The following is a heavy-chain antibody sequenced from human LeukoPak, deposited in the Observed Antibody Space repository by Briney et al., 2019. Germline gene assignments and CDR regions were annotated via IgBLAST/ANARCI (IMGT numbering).Heavy chain of an antibody. CDR1: GGSISSSSYY. D-gene: IGHD3-10*01. V-gene: IGHV4-39*07. CDR2: IYYSGST. Sequence: SETLSLTCTVSGGSISSSSYYWGWIRQPPGKGLEWIGSIYYSGSTYYNPSLKSRVTISVDTSKNQFSLKLSSVTAADTAVYYCARGLVRGVITSPPYSNWFDPWGQGTLVTVSS. J-gene: IGHJ5*02. CDR3: ARGLVRGVITSPPYSNWFDP.